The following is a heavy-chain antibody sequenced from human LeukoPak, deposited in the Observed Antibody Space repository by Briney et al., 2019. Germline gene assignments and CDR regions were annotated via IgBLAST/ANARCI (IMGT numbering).Heavy chain of an antibody. CDR3: ARATYDSSGYYRYYFDY. CDR1: GFTFSSYA. J-gene: IGHJ4*02. Sequence: GGSLRLSCAASGFTFSSYAMSWVRKAPGKGLEWVSAISGSGGSTYYADSVKGRFTISRDNSKNTLYLQMNSLRAEDTAVYYCARATYDSSGYYRYYFDYWGQGTLVTVSS. CDR2: ISGSGGST. V-gene: IGHV3-23*01. D-gene: IGHD3-22*01.